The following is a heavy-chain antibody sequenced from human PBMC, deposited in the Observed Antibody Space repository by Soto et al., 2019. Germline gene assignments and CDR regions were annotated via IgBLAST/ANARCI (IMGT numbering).Heavy chain of an antibody. D-gene: IGHD2-15*01. J-gene: IGHJ5*02. CDR3: ARGGYCSGGSCFPFADWFDP. V-gene: IGHV3-30-3*01. Sequence: QVQLVESGGGVGQPGRSLRLSCAASGFTFSSYAMHWVRQAPGKGLEWVAVISYDGSNKYYADSVKGRFTISRDNSKNTLYLQMNSLRAEDTAVYYCARGGYCSGGSCFPFADWFDPWGQGTLVTVSS. CDR1: GFTFSSYA. CDR2: ISYDGSNK.